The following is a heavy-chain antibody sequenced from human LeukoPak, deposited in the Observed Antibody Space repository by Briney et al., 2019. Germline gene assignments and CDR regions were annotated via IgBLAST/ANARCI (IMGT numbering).Heavy chain of an antibody. CDR2: MKGDGSEI. D-gene: IGHD3-9*01. V-gene: IGHV3-7*01. CDR1: GFTFSRSW. J-gene: IGHJ2*01. Sequence: GGSLRLSCVVSGFTFSRSWMTWVRQAPGKGLEWVANMKGDGSEIHCVDSVKGRFTISRDNAKNSLYLQMNSLRAEDTALYYCARPGYTAAYDLWGRGTMVTVSS. CDR3: ARPGYTAAYDL.